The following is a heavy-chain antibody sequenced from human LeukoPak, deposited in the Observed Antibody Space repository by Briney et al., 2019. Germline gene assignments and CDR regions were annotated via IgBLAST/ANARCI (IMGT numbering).Heavy chain of an antibody. V-gene: IGHV4-38-2*02. J-gene: IGHJ5*02. CDR3: ARGTYYKKTKNYFDP. CDR1: GYSISSGYY. CDR2: IYHSGST. D-gene: IGHD3-10*01. Sequence: PSETLSLTCTVSGYSISSGYYWGWIRQPPGKGLEWIGSIYHSGSTYYNPSLKSRVTISVDTSKNQFSLKLSSVTAADTAVYYCARGTYYKKTKNYFDPWGQGTLVTVSS.